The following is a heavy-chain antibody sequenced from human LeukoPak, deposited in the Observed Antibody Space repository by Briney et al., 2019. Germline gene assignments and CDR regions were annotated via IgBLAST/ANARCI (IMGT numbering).Heavy chain of an antibody. CDR2: INHSGST. J-gene: IGHJ4*02. D-gene: IGHD3-10*01. V-gene: IGHV4-34*01. Sequence: SETLSLTCAVDGGSFSGYYWSWIRQPPGKGLEWIGEINHSGSTNYNPSLKSRVTISVDTSKNQFSLKLSSVTAADTAVYYCARDRDYYGSGSLSPDYWGQGTLVTVSS. CDR1: GGSFSGYY. CDR3: ARDRDYYGSGSLSPDY.